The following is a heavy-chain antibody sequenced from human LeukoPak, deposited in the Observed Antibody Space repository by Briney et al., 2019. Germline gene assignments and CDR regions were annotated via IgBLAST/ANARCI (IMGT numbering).Heavy chain of an antibody. V-gene: IGHV3-30*04. D-gene: IGHD1-14*01. J-gene: IGHJ4*02. Sequence: GGSLRLSCAASRFTFSNYAMHWVRQTLGKGLEWVAVIVFDGSEKYYADSVKGRFTVSRDNSKNTLYLQMNSLRAEDTAVYYCARDGDPTAYFDCWGQGTLVTVSS. CDR1: RFTFSNYA. CDR3: ARDGDPTAYFDC. CDR2: IVFDGSEK.